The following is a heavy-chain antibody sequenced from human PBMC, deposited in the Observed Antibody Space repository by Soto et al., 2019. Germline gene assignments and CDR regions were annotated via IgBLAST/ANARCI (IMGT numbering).Heavy chain of an antibody. V-gene: IGHV3-23*01. CDR3: ERFGIATPGGLDY. CDR2: ISGSGGTT. J-gene: IGHJ4*02. D-gene: IGHD6-13*01. CDR1: GFTFNSYT. Sequence: EVQLLESGGGLVQPGGSLRLSCAASGFTFNSYTMSWVRQAPGKGVEWVSRISGSGGTTYYADSVKGRFTISRDNSKNALYLEMNNPRAEDTAVYYCERFGIATPGGLDYWGQGTRVTVSS.